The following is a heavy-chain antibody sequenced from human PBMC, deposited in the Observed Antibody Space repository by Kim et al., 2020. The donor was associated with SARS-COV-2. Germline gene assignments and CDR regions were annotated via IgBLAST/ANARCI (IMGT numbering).Heavy chain of an antibody. D-gene: IGHD6-13*01. CDR2: INPSGGST. Sequence: ASVKVSCKASGYTFTSYYMHWVRQAPGQGLEWMGIINPSGGSTSYAQKFQGRVTMTRDTSTSTVYMELSSLRSEDTAVYYCASFVGGRSSSWLGIDYWGQGTLVTVSS. J-gene: IGHJ4*02. CDR1: GYTFTSYY. V-gene: IGHV1-46*01. CDR3: ASFVGGRSSSWLGIDY.